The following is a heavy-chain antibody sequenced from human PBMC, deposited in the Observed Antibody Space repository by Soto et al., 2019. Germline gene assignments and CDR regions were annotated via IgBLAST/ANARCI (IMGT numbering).Heavy chain of an antibody. CDR1: GGSISSGGYY. J-gene: IGHJ4*02. CDR2: IYYSGST. V-gene: IGHV4-31*03. CDR3: ARDGGLPYCSGGSCYLGYFDY. D-gene: IGHD2-15*01. Sequence: PSETLSLTCTVSGGSISSGGYYWSWIRQHPGKGLEWIGYIYYSGSTYYNPSLKSRVTISVDTSKNQFSLKLSSVTAADTAVYYCARDGGLPYCSGGSCYLGYFDYWGQGTLVTVSS.